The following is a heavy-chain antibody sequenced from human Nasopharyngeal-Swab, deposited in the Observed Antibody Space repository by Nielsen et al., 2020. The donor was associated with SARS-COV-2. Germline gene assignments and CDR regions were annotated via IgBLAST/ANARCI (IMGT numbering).Heavy chain of an antibody. J-gene: IGHJ6*02. D-gene: IGHD2-2*01. Sequence: SETLSLTCTVSGGSTSSYYWSWIRQPPGKGLEWIGYIYYSGSTNYNPSLKSRVTISVDTSKNQFSLKLSSVTAADTAVYYCARDYCSSTSCYGPSYYYGMDVWGQGTTVTVSS. V-gene: IGHV4-59*01. CDR3: ARDYCSSTSCYGPSYYYGMDV. CDR2: IYYSGST. CDR1: GGSTSSYY.